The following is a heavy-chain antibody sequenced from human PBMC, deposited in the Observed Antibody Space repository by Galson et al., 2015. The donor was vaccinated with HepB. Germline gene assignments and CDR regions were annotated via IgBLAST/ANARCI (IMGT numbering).Heavy chain of an antibody. CDR1: GFTFSSYA. CDR2: ISYDGTDK. J-gene: IGHJ4*02. Sequence: SLRLSSATSGFTFSSYAMHWGRQAPGKGLECVAVISYDGTDKYYADTVKGRFTVSRDNSKNTLHLQMHDLRADDTAVYYCAKEQKWQQLLYYFDYWGQGTLVTVSS. CDR3: AKEQKWQQLLYYFDY. D-gene: IGHD5-24*01. V-gene: IGHV3-30*18.